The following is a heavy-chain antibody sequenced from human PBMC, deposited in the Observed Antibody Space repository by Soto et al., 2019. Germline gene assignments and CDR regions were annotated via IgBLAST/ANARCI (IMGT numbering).Heavy chain of an antibody. Sequence: ASVKVSCKASGNTFTSYDITWVRQATGHGLEWMGWINPNSGNIGYAQKFQGRVTMTRDTAMRTAYMEVSRLRSDDTAVYYCARGRASGSYYLLDYWGQGTLVTVSS. CDR2: INPNSGNI. J-gene: IGHJ4*02. D-gene: IGHD3-10*01. CDR1: GNTFTSYD. V-gene: IGHV1-8*01. CDR3: ARGRASGSYYLLDY.